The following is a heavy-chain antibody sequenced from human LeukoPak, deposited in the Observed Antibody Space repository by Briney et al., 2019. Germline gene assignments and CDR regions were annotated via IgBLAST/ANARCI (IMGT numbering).Heavy chain of an antibody. CDR3: AMVIAGYYFDY. CDR1: GFTFSSYE. Sequence: PGGSLRLSCAASGFTFSSYEMNWVRQAPGQGLEWVSYISSSGTTIYYADSVKGRFTISRDNAKKSLYLQMNSLRAEDTAFYYCAMVIAGYYFDYWGQGILVTVSS. V-gene: IGHV3-48*03. J-gene: IGHJ4*02. CDR2: ISSSGTTI. D-gene: IGHD2/OR15-2a*01.